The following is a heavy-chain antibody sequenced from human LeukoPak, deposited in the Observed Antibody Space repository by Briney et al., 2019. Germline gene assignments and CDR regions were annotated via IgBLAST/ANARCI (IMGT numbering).Heavy chain of an antibody. CDR3: ARSYYHSGGPAEWYFDL. V-gene: IGHV4-39*07. Sequence: SETLSLTCTVPGGSISSSNYYWDWIRQPPGRGLEWIGDIYYSGSTYYNPSLKSRVTLSVDTSKNQFSLKLISVTAADTAVYYCARSYYHSGGPAEWYFDLWGRGTLVTVSS. CDR2: IYYSGST. J-gene: IGHJ2*01. D-gene: IGHD3-22*01. CDR1: GGSISSSNYY.